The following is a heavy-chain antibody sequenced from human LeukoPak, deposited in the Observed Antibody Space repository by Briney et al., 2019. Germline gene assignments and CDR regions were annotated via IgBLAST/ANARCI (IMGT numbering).Heavy chain of an antibody. Sequence: ASVKVSCKASGYTFTSYDINWMRQATGQGLEWMGRMNPNSGNTGYAQKFQGRVTMTRNTSISTAYMELSSLRSEDTAVYYCATTQWFGVLGGAFDIWGQGTMVTVSS. J-gene: IGHJ3*02. D-gene: IGHD3-10*01. CDR3: ATTQWFGVLGGAFDI. V-gene: IGHV1-8*01. CDR2: MNPNSGNT. CDR1: GYTFTSYD.